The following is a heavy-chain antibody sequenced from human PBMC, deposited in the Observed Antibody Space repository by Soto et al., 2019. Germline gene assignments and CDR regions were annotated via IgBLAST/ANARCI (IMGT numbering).Heavy chain of an antibody. D-gene: IGHD5-18*01. CDR1: VGSISSYY. CDR2: IYYSGST. V-gene: IGHV4-59*01. J-gene: IGHJ4*02. Sequence: SETLSLTCTFSVGSISSYYWSWIRHPPGKGLGWIGYIYYSGSTNYNPSLKSRVTISVDTSKNQFSLKLSSVTAADTAVYYCARGIDTAMDEYYFEYWGQGTLVNVSS. CDR3: ARGIDTAMDEYYFEY.